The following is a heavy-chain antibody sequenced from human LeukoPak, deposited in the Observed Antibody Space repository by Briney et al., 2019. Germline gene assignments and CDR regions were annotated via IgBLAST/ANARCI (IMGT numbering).Heavy chain of an antibody. CDR3: ARSGGYTNGHDAFDI. V-gene: IGHV1-2*02. CDR2: INPNSGGT. Sequence: GASVKVSCKASGYTFTSYAMNWVRQAPGQGLEWMGWINPNSGGTNYAQKFQGRVTMTRDTSISTAYMELSSLRSDDTAMYYCARSGGYTNGHDAFDIWGQGTMVTVSS. D-gene: IGHD5-18*01. CDR1: GYTFTSYA. J-gene: IGHJ3*02.